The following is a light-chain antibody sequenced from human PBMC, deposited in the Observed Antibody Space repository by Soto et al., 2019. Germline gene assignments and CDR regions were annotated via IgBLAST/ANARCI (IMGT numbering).Light chain of an antibody. CDR3: AAWDDRLNDLV. V-gene: IGLV2-14*01. J-gene: IGLJ2*01. Sequence: QSALTQPASVSGSPGQSITISCTGTSSDVGGYNYVSWYQQHPGKAPKLMIYEVNNRPSGVSNRFSGSKSGNTASLTISGLQADDEADYYCAAWDDRLNDLVFGGGTKVTVL. CDR1: SSDVGGYNY. CDR2: EVN.